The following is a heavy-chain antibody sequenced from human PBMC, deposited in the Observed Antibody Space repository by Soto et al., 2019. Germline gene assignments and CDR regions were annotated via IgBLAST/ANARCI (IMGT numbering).Heavy chain of an antibody. CDR2: ISAFNGDT. Sequence: QVQLVQSGAEVKKPGASVKVSCQASGYSFSSYGLSWGRQAPGRGLQWMGWISAFNGDTNYAQNFRDRVTLKTDASTNTAHLELRSLTSDDTAVYYCARDNPFASGTETEFWGQGTLVTVSS. V-gene: IGHV1-18*04. D-gene: IGHD3-10*01. CDR1: GYSFSSYG. J-gene: IGHJ4*02. CDR3: ARDNPFASGTETEF.